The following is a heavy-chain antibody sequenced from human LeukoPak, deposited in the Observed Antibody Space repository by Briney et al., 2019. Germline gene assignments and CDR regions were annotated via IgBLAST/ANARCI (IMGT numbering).Heavy chain of an antibody. Sequence: GRSLRLSCAASGFTFSSYAMHWVRQAPGKGLEWVAVISYDGSNKYYADSVKGRFTISRDNSKNTLCLQMNSLRAEDTAVYYCARGDYYDSSGFGYWGQGTLVTVSS. V-gene: IGHV3-30-3*01. CDR3: ARGDYYDSSGFGY. CDR1: GFTFSSYA. J-gene: IGHJ4*02. CDR2: ISYDGSNK. D-gene: IGHD3-22*01.